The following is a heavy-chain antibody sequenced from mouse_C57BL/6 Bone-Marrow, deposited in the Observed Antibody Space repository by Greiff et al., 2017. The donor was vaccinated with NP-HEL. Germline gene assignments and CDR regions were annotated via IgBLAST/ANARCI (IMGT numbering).Heavy chain of an antibody. D-gene: IGHD1-1*02. CDR3: ASIGLWLAMDY. V-gene: IGHV1-55*01. CDR1: GYTFTSYW. J-gene: IGHJ4*01. Sequence: QVQLKQPGAELVKPGASVKMSCKASGYTFTSYWITWVKQRPGQGLEWIGDIYPGSGSTNYNEKFKSKATLTVDTSSSTAYMQLSSLTSEDSAVYYCASIGLWLAMDYWGQGTSVTVSS. CDR2: IYPGSGST.